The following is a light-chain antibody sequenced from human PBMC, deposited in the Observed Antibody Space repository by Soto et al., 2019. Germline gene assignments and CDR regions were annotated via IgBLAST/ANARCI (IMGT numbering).Light chain of an antibody. CDR2: AVN. J-gene: IGLJ3*02. V-gene: IGLV2-11*01. CDR1: SSDVGDYNY. CDR3: CSYAGSYTWV. Sequence: QSALTQPRSVSGSPGQSVTISCTGTSSDVGDYNYVCWYQQHPGKAPKLLIYAVNMRPSGVPDRFSGSKSGNTASLTISGLQAEDEADYSCCSYAGSYTWVFGGGTKLTVL.